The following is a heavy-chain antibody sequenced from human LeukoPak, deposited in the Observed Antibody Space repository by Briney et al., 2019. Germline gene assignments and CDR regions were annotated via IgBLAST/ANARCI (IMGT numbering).Heavy chain of an antibody. J-gene: IGHJ3*02. D-gene: IGHD6-19*01. CDR2: INASGGSP. Sequence: GGSLRLSCAASGFTFSSYSMNWVRQAPGKGLEWVSTINASGGSPYYADSVKGRFTISRGNSKNTLYLQMNSLRAEDTAVYYCAKDRWLAHDAFDIWGQGTMVTVSS. CDR3: AKDRWLAHDAFDI. CDR1: GFTFSSYS. V-gene: IGHV3-23*01.